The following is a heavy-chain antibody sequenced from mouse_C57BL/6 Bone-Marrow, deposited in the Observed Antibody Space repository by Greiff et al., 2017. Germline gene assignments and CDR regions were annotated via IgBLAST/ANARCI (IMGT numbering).Heavy chain of an antibody. CDR2: IHPNSGST. D-gene: IGHD1-1*01. Sequence: QVQLKQPGAKLVKPGASVKLSCKASCYTFTSYWMHWVKQRPGQGLEWIGMIHPNSGSTNYNEKFKSKATLTVDKSSSTAYMQLSSLTSEDSAVYYCARYPGSSYPYYAMDYWGQGTSVTVSS. J-gene: IGHJ4*01. CDR1: CYTFTSYW. CDR3: ARYPGSSYPYYAMDY. V-gene: IGHV1-64*01.